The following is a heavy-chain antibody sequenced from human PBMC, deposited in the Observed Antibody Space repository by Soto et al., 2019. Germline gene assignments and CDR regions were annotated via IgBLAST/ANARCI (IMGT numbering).Heavy chain of an antibody. CDR3: AKGGGSARDFDY. CDR2: TSYDGNNK. D-gene: IGHD1-26*01. CDR1: RLTFGNYG. V-gene: IGHV3-30*18. Sequence: GWSPRLSCTGSRLTFGNYGMHGVRQATGKGVERVESTSYDGNNKYYAYSLKGRFTISRDNSKKMVYLQMTSLGPEDTAVYYCAKGGGSARDFDYWGQGALVTVSS. J-gene: IGHJ4*02.